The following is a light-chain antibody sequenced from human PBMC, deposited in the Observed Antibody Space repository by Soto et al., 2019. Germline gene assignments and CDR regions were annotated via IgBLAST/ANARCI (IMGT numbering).Light chain of an antibody. CDR3: QQSYSTPIT. J-gene: IGKJ5*01. Sequence: DIQMTQSPSSLSASVGDRVTITCRASQSISSYLNWHQQKPGKAPKLLIYAASSLQSGVPSRFSGSGSGTDFTLTISSLQPEDFATYYCQQSYSTPITFGRGTRLEI. V-gene: IGKV1-39*01. CDR2: AAS. CDR1: QSISSY.